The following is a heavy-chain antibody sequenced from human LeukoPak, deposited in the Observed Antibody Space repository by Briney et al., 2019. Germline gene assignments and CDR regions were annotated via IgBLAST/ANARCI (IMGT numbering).Heavy chain of an antibody. J-gene: IGHJ4*02. CDR3: AKAGCSSTSCYTD. V-gene: IGHV3-23*01. D-gene: IGHD2-2*02. Sequence: GGSLRLSCAASGFTFSSYAMSWVRQAPGKGLEWVSAISGSGGSTYHADSVKGRFTISRDNSKNTLYLQMNSLRAEDTAVYYCAKAGCSSTSCYTDWGQGTLVTVSS. CDR1: GFTFSSYA. CDR2: ISGSGGST.